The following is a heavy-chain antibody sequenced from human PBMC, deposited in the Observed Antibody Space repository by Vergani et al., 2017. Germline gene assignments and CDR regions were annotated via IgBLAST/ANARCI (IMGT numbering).Heavy chain of an antibody. D-gene: IGHD1-26*01. Sequence: QLQLQESGPGLVKPSETLSLTCTVSGGSISSSSYYWGWIRQPPGKGLEWIGSIYYSGSTYYNPSLKSRVTISVDTSKNQFSLKLSSVTAADTAVYYCARGAANDAFDIWGQGTMVTVSS. CDR3: ARGAANDAFDI. J-gene: IGHJ3*02. V-gene: IGHV4-39*01. CDR1: GGSISSSSYY. CDR2: IYYSGST.